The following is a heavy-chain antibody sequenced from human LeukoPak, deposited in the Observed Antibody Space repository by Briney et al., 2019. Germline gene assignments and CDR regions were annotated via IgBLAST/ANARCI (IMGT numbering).Heavy chain of an antibody. CDR3: ARVFPVHSSSPYYYYYGMDV. CDR2: INPSGGST. V-gene: IGHV1-46*01. D-gene: IGHD6-6*01. CDR1: GYTFTSYY. J-gene: IGHJ6*02. Sequence: ASVKVSCKASGYTFTSYYMHWVRQAPGQGLEWMGIINPSGGSTSYAQKFQGRVTMTRNTSISTAYMELSSLRSEDTAVYYCARVFPVHSSSPYYYYYGMDVWGQGTTVTVSS.